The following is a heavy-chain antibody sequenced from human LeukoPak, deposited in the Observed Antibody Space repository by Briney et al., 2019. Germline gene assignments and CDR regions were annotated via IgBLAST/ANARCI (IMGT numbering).Heavy chain of an antibody. V-gene: IGHV4-31*03. D-gene: IGHD2-15*01. CDR3: ARVGDCSGGSCYAFDY. CDR1: GGSISSGGYY. J-gene: IGHJ4*02. Sequence: SQTLSLTCTVSGGSISSGGYYWSWIRQHPGKGLEWIGYIYYSGSTYYNPSLKSRVTISVDTSKNQFSLKLSSVTAADTAVCYCARVGDCSGGSCYAFDYWGQGTLVTVSS. CDR2: IYYSGST.